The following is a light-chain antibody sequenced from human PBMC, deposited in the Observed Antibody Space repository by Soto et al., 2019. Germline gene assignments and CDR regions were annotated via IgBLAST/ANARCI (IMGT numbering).Light chain of an antibody. J-gene: IGKJ3*01. V-gene: IGKV1-9*01. CDR3: QQLNSYPPFT. Sequence: LTQFPATLPLFPGERATLSCRASQGISSYLAWYQQKPGKAPKLLIYAASTLQSGVPSRFSGSGSGTEFTLTISSLQPEDFATYYCQQLNSYPPFTFGPGTKVDIK. CDR1: QGISSY. CDR2: AAS.